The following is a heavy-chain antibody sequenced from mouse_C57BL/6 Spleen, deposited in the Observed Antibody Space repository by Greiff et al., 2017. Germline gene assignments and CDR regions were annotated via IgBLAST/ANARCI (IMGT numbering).Heavy chain of an antibody. D-gene: IGHD3-3*01. Sequence: VQLQQPGAELVKPGASVKMSCKASGYTFTSYWITWVKQRPGQGLEWIGVLYPGSGSTNYNEKFKSKATLTVDKSSSTAYLQLSSLSSEDSAVYYCAISGTSAWIAYWGQGTLVTVSA. CDR3: AISGTSAWIAY. CDR1: GYTFTSYW. CDR2: LYPGSGST. V-gene: IGHV1-55*01. J-gene: IGHJ3*01.